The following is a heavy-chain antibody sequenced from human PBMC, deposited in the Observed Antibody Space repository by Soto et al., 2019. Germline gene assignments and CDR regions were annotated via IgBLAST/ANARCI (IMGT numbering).Heavy chain of an antibody. J-gene: IGHJ3*02. CDR1: GGSISSSNW. V-gene: IGHV4-4*02. D-gene: IGHD2-8*01. CDR3: ARNGLGDAFDI. Sequence: QVQLQESGPGLVKPSGTLSLTCAVSGGSISSSNWWNWVRQPPGKGLEWIGEIYHSGSTNYTPSLRSRVTMSVDKSKNQFSLKLSSVTAADTAVYYCARNGLGDAFDIWGQGTMVTVSS. CDR2: IYHSGST.